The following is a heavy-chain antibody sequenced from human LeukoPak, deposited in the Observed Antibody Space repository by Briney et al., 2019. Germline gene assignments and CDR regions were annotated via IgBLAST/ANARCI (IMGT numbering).Heavy chain of an antibody. CDR3: ATEVTSIVPDY. D-gene: IGHD2-21*02. CDR1: GHTLSELP. CDR2: FDPENDER. V-gene: IGHV1-24*01. Sequence: ASVKVSCKVSGHTLSELPMYWVRQAPGEGLEWMGGFDPENDERIYAQKFRGRVTMTEDTSTNTAYMELSSLRSDDTAVYYCATEVTSIVPDYWGQGTLVTVSS. J-gene: IGHJ4*02.